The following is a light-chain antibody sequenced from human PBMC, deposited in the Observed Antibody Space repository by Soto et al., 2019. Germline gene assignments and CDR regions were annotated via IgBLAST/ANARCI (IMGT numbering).Light chain of an antibody. Sequence: EIVMTQSPATVSVSPGERATLSCRASQRVSSNLACYQQKPGRAPRLLIYGASSRATGIPDRFSGSGSGTDFTLTISRLEPEDFAVYYCQQYGSSPLWTFGQGTKVDI. CDR3: QQYGSSPLWT. CDR2: GAS. V-gene: IGKV3-20*01. J-gene: IGKJ1*01. CDR1: QRVSSN.